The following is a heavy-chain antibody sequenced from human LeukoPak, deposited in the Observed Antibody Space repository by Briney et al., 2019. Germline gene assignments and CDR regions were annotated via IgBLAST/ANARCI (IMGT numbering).Heavy chain of an antibody. V-gene: IGHV1-2*02. CDR2: INPNSGDT. Sequence: ASVEVSCKPSGYTLTGYYMHWMRQAPGQGLEWVGWINPNSGDTNYAQKFQGRVTITRDTSISTAYMELRRLRSDDTAVYYCASWAGGNAPVASFDYWGQGTLVTVSS. CDR3: ASWAGGNAPVASFDY. D-gene: IGHD1-14*01. J-gene: IGHJ4*02. CDR1: GYTLTGYY.